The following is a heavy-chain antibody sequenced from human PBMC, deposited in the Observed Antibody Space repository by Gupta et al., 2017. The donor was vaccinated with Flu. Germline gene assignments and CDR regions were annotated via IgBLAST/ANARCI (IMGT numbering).Heavy chain of an antibody. J-gene: IGHJ6*02. V-gene: IGHV3-13*04. CDR3: ARDRIAARRRGYYYYYGMDV. CDR1: GFTFSSYD. Sequence: EVQLVESGGGLVQPGGSLRLSCAASGFTFSSYDMHWVRQATGKGLEWVSAIGTAGDTYYPGSVKGRFTISRENAKNSLYLQMNSLRAGDTAVYYCARDRIAARRRGYYYYYGMDVWGQGTTVTVSS. D-gene: IGHD6-6*01. CDR2: IGTAGDT.